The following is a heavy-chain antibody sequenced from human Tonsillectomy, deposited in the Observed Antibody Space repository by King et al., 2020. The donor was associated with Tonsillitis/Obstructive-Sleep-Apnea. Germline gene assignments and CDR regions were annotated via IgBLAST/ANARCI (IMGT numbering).Heavy chain of an antibody. V-gene: IGHV2-26*01. CDR2: IFSNDEK. D-gene: IGHD6-19*01. Sequence: TLKESGPVLVKPTETLTLTCTVSGFSLSNARLGGSWIRQPPGKALEWLAHIFSNDEKSYSTSLKSRLTISKDTSKSQVVLTMTNMDPVDTATYYCARISMYSSGWSIFDYWGQGTLVTVSS. CDR3: ARISMYSSGWSIFDY. J-gene: IGHJ4*02. CDR1: GFSLSNARLG.